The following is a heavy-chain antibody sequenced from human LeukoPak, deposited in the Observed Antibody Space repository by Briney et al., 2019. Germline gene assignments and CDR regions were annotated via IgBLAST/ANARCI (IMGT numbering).Heavy chain of an antibody. CDR2: ISSSSSTI. J-gene: IGHJ1*01. CDR3: ARDGPTEYFQH. V-gene: IGHV3-48*04. Sequence: GGSLRLSCAASGFTFSNYAMSWVRQAPGKGLEWVSYISSSSSTIYYADSVKGRFTISRDNAKNSLYLQMNSLRAEDTAVYYCARDGPTEYFQHWGQGTLVTASS. CDR1: GFTFSNYA.